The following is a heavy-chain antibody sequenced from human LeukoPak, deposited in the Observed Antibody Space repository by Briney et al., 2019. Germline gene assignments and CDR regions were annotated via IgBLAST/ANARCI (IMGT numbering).Heavy chain of an antibody. CDR2: IRSKANSYAT. CDR3: TKGSAAAGSNNWFDP. J-gene: IGHJ5*02. Sequence: KAGGSLRLSCAASGFTFSGSAMHWVRQASGKGLEWVGRIRSKANSYATAYAASARGRFTISRDDSKNTAYLQMNSLNTEDTAVYYCTKGSAAAGSNNWFDPWGQGTLVTVSS. CDR1: GFTFSGSA. V-gene: IGHV3-73*01. D-gene: IGHD6-13*01.